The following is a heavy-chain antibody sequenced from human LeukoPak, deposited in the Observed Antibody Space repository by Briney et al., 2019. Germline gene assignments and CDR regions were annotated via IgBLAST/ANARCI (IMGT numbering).Heavy chain of an antibody. Sequence: SETLSLTCTVSGGSISSSSYYWGWIRQPPGKGLEWIGSIYYSGSTYHNPSLKSRVTISVDTSKNQFSLKLSSVTAADTAVYYCARDLFYYDSSGRRGAFDIWGQGTMVTVSS. V-gene: IGHV4-39*07. CDR2: IYYSGST. CDR3: ARDLFYYDSSGRRGAFDI. CDR1: GGSISSSSYY. D-gene: IGHD3-22*01. J-gene: IGHJ3*02.